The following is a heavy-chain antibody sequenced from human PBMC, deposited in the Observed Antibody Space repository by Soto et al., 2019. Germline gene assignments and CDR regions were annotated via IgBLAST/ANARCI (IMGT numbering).Heavy chain of an antibody. CDR2: ISYDGSNK. J-gene: IGHJ3*02. V-gene: IGHV3-30-3*01. D-gene: IGHD2-15*01. Sequence: QVQLVESGGGVVQPGRSLRLSCAASGFTFSSYAMHWVRQAPGKGLEWVAVISYDGSNKYYADSVKGRFTISRDNSKNTLYLQMNSLRAEDTAVYYCARDDHIVVVVAAPETDAFDIWGQGTMVTVSS. CDR3: ARDDHIVVVVAAPETDAFDI. CDR1: GFTFSSYA.